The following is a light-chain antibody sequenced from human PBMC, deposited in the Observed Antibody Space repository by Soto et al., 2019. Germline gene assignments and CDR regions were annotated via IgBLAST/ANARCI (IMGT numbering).Light chain of an antibody. CDR3: QQYTSFSFT. Sequence: DIQMTQSTSTLSASIGDRVTITCRASQTINSWLAWYQQKPGKATKLLIYKASSLESGVPSRFSGSGSGTDFTLTISSLQPDDFATYYCQQYTSFSFTFGTGTKVDIK. J-gene: IGKJ3*01. CDR2: KAS. V-gene: IGKV1-5*03. CDR1: QTINSW.